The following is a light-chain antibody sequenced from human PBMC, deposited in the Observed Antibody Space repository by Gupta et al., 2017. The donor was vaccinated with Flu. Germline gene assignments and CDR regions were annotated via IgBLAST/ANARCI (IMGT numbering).Light chain of an antibody. J-gene: IGKJ1*01. V-gene: IGKV2-28*01. CDR3: MQTLQSPRT. CDR2: LTS. CDR1: QSLLHSNGNIY. Sequence: DIVMTQSPLSLPVRPGGPASISCKSNQSLLHSNGNIYLDWYLQRPGQSPQLLIYLTSTRASGVPDRFSGSGSGTDFTLKISRVEAGDFGIYYCMQTLQSPRTFGQGTPVEYK.